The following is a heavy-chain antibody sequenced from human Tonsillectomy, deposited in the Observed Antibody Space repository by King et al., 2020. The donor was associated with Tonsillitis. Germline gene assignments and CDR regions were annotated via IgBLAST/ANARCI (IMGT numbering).Heavy chain of an antibody. CDR1: GFTFSNSW. CDR2: INQDGNKK. CDR3: ARKLYYCDTSDLGWFDP. D-gene: IGHD3-22*01. J-gene: IGHJ5*02. V-gene: IGHV3-7*03. Sequence: VQLVESGGGLVQPGESLRLSCAASGFTFSNSWMSWVRQAPGKGLEWVSTINQDGNKKYYVDSVKGRFTISRDNAKNSLYLQMNSLSAEDTAVYYCARKLYYCDTSDLGWFDPWGQGTLVTVSS.